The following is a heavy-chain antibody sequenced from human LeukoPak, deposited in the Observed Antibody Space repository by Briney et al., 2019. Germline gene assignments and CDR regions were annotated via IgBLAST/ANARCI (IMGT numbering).Heavy chain of an antibody. V-gene: IGHV4-59*08. CDR1: GGSIGTYY. CDR2: IYVTGST. J-gene: IGHJ6*03. Sequence: PSETLSLTCIVSGGSIGTYYWSWIRQSPGKGLEWIGYIYVTGSTRYNPYLQSRVTISVDTSRNQFFLKMSSVTAADTAVYYCARHIGGGIEDMDVWGTGTKVTVS. CDR3: ARHIGGGIEDMDV. D-gene: IGHD3-16*02.